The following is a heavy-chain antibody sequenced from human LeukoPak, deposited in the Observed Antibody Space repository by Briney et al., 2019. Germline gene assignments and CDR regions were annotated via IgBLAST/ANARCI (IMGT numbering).Heavy chain of an antibody. CDR1: GYTFTGYY. V-gene: IGHV1-2*02. D-gene: IGHD3-10*01. CDR3: ATNPVRGVIIGGY. CDR2: INPNSGGT. J-gene: IGHJ4*02. Sequence: ASVKVSCKASGYTFTGYYMHWVRQAPGQGLGWMGWINPNSGGTNYAQKFQGRVTMTRDTSISTAYMELSRLRSDDTAVYYCATNPVRGVIIGGYWGQGTLVTVSS.